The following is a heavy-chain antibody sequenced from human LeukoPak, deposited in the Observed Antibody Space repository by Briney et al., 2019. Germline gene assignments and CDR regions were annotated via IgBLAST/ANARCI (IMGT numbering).Heavy chain of an antibody. CDR3: ARPSFRTGSYFDH. V-gene: IGHV3-7*01. D-gene: IGHD3/OR15-3a*01. J-gene: IGHJ4*02. Sequence: GGSLRLSCAASGFTFTTNWMTWVRQAPGKGLEWVANIEEYGNEIHYVDSVKGRFTISRDNTKTSLYLQMNSLRVEDTAVYYCARPSFRTGSYFDHWGQGTLVTVSS. CDR1: GFTFTTNW. CDR2: IEEYGNEI.